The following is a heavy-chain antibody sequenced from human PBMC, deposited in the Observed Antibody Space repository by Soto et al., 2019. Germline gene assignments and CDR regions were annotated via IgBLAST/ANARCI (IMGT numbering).Heavy chain of an antibody. D-gene: IGHD2-15*01. CDR3: ARYCSGGSCYSG. CDR1: GGSFSGYY. Sequence: SETLSLTCAVYGGSFSGYYWSWIRRPPGKGLEWIGEIIHGGSTNYNPSLKSRVTISVDTSKNQFSLKLSSVTAADTAVYYCARYCSGGSCYSGWGQGTLVTVS. J-gene: IGHJ4*02. CDR2: IIHGGST. V-gene: IGHV4-34*12.